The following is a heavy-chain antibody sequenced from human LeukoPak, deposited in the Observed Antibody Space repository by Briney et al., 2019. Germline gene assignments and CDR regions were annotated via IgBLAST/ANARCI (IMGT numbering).Heavy chain of an antibody. Sequence: SETLSLTCTVSGGSISSYYWSWIRQPAGKGLEWIGRIYTSGSTNYNPSLKSRVTMSVDTSKNQFSLNLRSVTAADTAVYYCARGTVTTEYFDFWGQGTLVTVSS. V-gene: IGHV4-4*07. CDR3: ARGTVTTEYFDF. D-gene: IGHD4-17*01. CDR1: GGSISSYY. J-gene: IGHJ4*02. CDR2: IYTSGST.